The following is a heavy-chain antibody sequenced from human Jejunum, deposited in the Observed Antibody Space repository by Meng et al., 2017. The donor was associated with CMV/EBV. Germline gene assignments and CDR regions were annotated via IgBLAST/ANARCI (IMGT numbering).Heavy chain of an antibody. V-gene: IGHV3-30-3*01. CDR1: GFIFSHYA. CDR2: ISFDGNNE. J-gene: IGHJ4*02. D-gene: IGHD5-18*01. CDR3: AKDFGDTTMSDFDY. Sequence: TSGFIFSHYAMHRVRQAPGKGLEWVAVISFDGNNEYYADSVKGRFSISRDNSKNTVFLQMNTLRAEDTAVYYCAKDFGDTTMSDFDYWGQGTLVTVSS.